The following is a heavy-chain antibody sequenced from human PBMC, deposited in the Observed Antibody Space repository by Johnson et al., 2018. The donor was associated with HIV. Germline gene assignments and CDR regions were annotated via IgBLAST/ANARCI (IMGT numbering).Heavy chain of an antibody. CDR2: ISYDGSDK. Sequence: QVQLVESGGGVVQPGRSLRLSCEASGFTFSSFAIHWVRQAPGKGLEWVAVISYDGSDKYYADSVKGRFTISRDNSKNTLYLEMNSLKTEDTAVYYCTTEAPTLLRAFDIWGQGTMVTVSS. V-gene: IGHV3-30-3*01. CDR1: GFTFSSFA. J-gene: IGHJ3*02. CDR3: TTEAPTLLRAFDI.